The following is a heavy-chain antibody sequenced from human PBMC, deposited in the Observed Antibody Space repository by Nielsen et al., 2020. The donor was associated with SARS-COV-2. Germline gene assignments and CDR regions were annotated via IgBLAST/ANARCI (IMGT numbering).Heavy chain of an antibody. CDR2: ISHDGRNE. D-gene: IGHD6-19*01. J-gene: IGHJ4*02. V-gene: IGHV3-30*04. Sequence: GESLKISCAASGFTFSNHAMHWVRQAPGKGLEWVALISHDGRNEYYADSVKGRFTLSRDNSKNTLFLQMNSLGTEDTAVYYCAAEGREQWLGDSFPQPYWGQGTLVTVPS. CDR1: GFTFSNHA. CDR3: AAEGREQWLGDSFPQPY.